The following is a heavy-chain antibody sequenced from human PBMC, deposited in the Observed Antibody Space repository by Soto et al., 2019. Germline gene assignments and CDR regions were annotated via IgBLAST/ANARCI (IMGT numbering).Heavy chain of an antibody. CDR2: ISSSSSYI. Sequence: EVQLVESGGGLVKPGGSLRLSCAASGFTFSSYSMNWVRQAPGKGLEWVSSISSSSSYIYYADSVKGRLAISRDNGKNSLYLQMNSQRAEDTAVYSCGRDWSGDGEGPLDYWGQGTLVTVSS. D-gene: IGHD4-17*01. V-gene: IGHV3-21*01. CDR3: GRDWSGDGEGPLDY. CDR1: GFTFSSYS. J-gene: IGHJ4*01.